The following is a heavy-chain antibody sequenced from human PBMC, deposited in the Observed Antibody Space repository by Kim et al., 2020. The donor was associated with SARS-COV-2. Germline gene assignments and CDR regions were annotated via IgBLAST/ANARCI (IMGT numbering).Heavy chain of an antibody. CDR3: TTTYYYDSSGYLFDY. V-gene: IGHV3-15*01. J-gene: IGHJ4*02. Sequence: ATVKGRFTISRDDSKNTLYLQMNSLKTEDTAVYYCTTTYYYDSSGYLFDYWGQGTLVTVSS. D-gene: IGHD3-22*01.